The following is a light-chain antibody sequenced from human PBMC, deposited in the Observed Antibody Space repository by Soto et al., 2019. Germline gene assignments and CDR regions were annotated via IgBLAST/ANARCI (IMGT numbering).Light chain of an antibody. J-gene: IGKJ1*01. CDR2: GAS. CDR1: QSVSSNY. CDR3: HQYGSSPWT. V-gene: IGKV3-20*01. Sequence: EIVMTQSPATLSVSPGERATLSCRASQSVSSNYLAWYQQTPGQAPRLLIYGASSRATGIPDRFSGSGSGTDFTLTISSLEPEDFAVYYCHQYGSSPWTFGQGTKVDIK.